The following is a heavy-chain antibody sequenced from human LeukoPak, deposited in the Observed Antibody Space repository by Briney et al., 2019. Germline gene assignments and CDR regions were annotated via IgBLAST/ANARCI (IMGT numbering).Heavy chain of an antibody. CDR3: AKSAAAMVTYYFDY. J-gene: IGHJ4*02. Sequence: GGSLRLSCAASGFTFSSYEMNWVRQAPGKGLEWVSYISSSGSTIYYADSVKGRFTISRDNAKNSLYLQMSSLRAEDTAVYFCAKSAAAMVTYYFDYWGQGTLVTVSS. CDR2: ISSSGSTI. D-gene: IGHD5-18*01. V-gene: IGHV3-48*03. CDR1: GFTFSSYE.